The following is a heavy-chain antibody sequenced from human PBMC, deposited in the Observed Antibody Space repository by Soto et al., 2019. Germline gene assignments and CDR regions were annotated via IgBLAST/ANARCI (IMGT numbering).Heavy chain of an antibody. J-gene: IGHJ1*01. V-gene: IGHV3-74*01. CDR3: ASASNGDHEYFHD. CDR2: IKTDGSRT. D-gene: IGHD2-8*01. CDR1: GFTEFTFSDSW. Sequence: GGSRRLSCAASGFTEFTFSDSWMHWVRQVPGKGLVWVSRIKTDGSRTDYADSVQGRFTISRDNAKNMLYLQMNSLRAEDTAMYYCASASNGDHEYFHDWGQGTLVTVSS.